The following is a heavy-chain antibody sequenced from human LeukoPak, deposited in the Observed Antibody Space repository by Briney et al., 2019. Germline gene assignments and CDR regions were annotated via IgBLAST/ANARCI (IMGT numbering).Heavy chain of an antibody. CDR1: GFTFSSYA. V-gene: IGHV3-23*01. Sequence: GGSLRLSCAASGFTFSSYAMSWVRQAPGKGLEWVSAISGSGGTTYYADSVKGRFTISRDNSKNTLYLQMNSLRVEDTAVYYWGKERWLGGGGDYWGQGTLVTVSS. CDR3: GKERWLGGGGDY. J-gene: IGHJ4*02. D-gene: IGHD5-12*01. CDR2: ISGSGGTT.